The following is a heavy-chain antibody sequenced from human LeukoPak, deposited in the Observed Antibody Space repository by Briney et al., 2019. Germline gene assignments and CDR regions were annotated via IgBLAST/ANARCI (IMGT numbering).Heavy chain of an antibody. CDR3: AREVGSPTLYYYYMDV. D-gene: IGHD2-15*01. CDR1: GYSISSGYY. V-gene: IGHV4-38-2*02. Sequence: SETLSLTCTVSGYSISSGYYWGWIRQPPGKGLEWIGSIYHSGSTYYNPSLKSRVTISVDTSKNQFSLKLSSVTAADTAVYYCAREVGSPTLYYYYMDVWGKGTTVTVSS. J-gene: IGHJ6*03. CDR2: IYHSGST.